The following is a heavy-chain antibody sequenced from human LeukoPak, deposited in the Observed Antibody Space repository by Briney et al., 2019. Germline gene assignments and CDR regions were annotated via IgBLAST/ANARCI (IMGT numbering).Heavy chain of an antibody. D-gene: IGHD2-2*01. CDR2: IYSGGGT. Sequence: PGRSLRLSCAVSGFTVSTNFMNWVRQAPGEGLEWVSVIYSGGGTYYADSVKGRFTVSRDTSKNMLYLQMNSLGVEDTAVYYCAREPAARGYWGQGTLVTVSS. V-gene: IGHV3-66*01. CDR1: GFTVSTNF. CDR3: AREPAARGY. J-gene: IGHJ4*02.